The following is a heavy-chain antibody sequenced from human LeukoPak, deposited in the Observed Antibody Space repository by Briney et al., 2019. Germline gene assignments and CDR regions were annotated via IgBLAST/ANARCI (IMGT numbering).Heavy chain of an antibody. V-gene: IGHV1-2*02. Sequence: ASVKVSCKASGYTFTGYYMNWVRQAPGQGLEWMGWINPNSGGTNYAQKFQGRVTMTRDTSISTAYMELSRLRSDDTAVYYCARDLGIVVVPAGNFQHWGQGTLVTVSS. CDR3: ARDLGIVVVPAGNFQH. CDR1: GYTFTGYY. D-gene: IGHD2-2*01. CDR2: INPNSGGT. J-gene: IGHJ1*01.